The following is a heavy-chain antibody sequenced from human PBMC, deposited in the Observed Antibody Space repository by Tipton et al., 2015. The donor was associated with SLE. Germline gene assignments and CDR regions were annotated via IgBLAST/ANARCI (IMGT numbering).Heavy chain of an antibody. Sequence: SLRLSCAASGFTFSSHWMHWVRQAPGKGLVWVSRINGDGSTTNYADSVKGRFTISRDNAKNTLYLQMNSLRAEDTAVYYCTRVESTSWAFGIWGQGTIVTVSS. J-gene: IGHJ3*02. CDR3: TRVESTSWAFGI. CDR1: GFTFSSHW. V-gene: IGHV3-74*01. CDR2: INGDGSTT. D-gene: IGHD2/OR15-2a*01.